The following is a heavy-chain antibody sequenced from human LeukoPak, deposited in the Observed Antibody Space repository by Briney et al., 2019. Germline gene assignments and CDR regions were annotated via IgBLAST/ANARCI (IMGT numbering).Heavy chain of an antibody. D-gene: IGHD3-10*01. V-gene: IGHV4-39*02. CDR1: GGSISSSSYY. J-gene: IGHJ4*02. CDR3: ARDSGEVLLWFGEFPFDY. Sequence: SETLSLTCTVSGGSISSSSYYWGWIRQPPGKGLEWIGSIYYSGSTYYNPSLKSRVTISVDTSKNQFSLKLSSVTAADTAVYYCARDSGEVLLWFGEFPFDYWGQGTLVTVSS. CDR2: IYYSGST.